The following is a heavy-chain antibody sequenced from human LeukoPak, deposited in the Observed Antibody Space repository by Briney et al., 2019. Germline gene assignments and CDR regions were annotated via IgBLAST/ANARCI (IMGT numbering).Heavy chain of an antibody. V-gene: IGHV4-38-2*01. J-gene: IGHJ4*02. CDR2: IYHSGST. D-gene: IGHD2-2*01. CDR3: ARHSGQLLKRPFDY. CDR1: GYSISSGYY. Sequence: PSETLSLTCAVSGYSISSGYYWGWIRQPPGKGLEWIGSIYHSGSTYYNPSLKSRVTISVDTSKNQFSLKLSSVTAADTAVYYCARHSGQLLKRPFDYWGQGTLVTVSS.